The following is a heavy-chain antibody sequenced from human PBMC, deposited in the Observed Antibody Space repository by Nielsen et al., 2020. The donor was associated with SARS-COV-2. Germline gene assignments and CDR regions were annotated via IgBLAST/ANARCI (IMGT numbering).Heavy chain of an antibody. CDR2: ISAYNGNT. D-gene: IGHD2-21*02. J-gene: IGHJ3*02. CDR3: ARDSLGPHIVVVTALGGGDAFDI. V-gene: IGHV1-18*01. Sequence: ASVKVSCKASGYTFTSYGISWVRQAPGQGLEWMGWISAYNGNTNYAQKLQGRVTMTTDTSTSTAYMELRSLRSDDTAVYYCARDSLGPHIVVVTALGGGDAFDIWGQGTMVTVSS. CDR1: GYTFTSYG.